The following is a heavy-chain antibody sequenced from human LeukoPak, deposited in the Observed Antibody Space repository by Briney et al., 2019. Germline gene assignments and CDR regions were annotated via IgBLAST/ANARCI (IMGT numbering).Heavy chain of an antibody. D-gene: IGHD6-19*01. CDR1: GGSFNGYS. CDR3: ARGPLAFRRVAGIFS. Sequence: SETLSLTCAVSGGSFNGYSYTWIRQPPGKGLEWIGEIIHSGGTSYNPSLKSRLTISVDTSKKQFSLKLTSVTAADTALYFCARGPLAFRRVAGIFSWGRGTQVTVSS. V-gene: IGHV4-34*01. J-gene: IGHJ5*02. CDR2: IIHSGGT.